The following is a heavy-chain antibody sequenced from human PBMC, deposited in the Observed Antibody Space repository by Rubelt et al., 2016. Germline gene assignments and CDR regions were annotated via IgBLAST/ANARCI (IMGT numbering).Heavy chain of an antibody. D-gene: IGHD3-10*01. V-gene: IGHV3-11*01. Sequence: GGGLEWVSYITHSGSIIYYADSVKGRFTISRDNAKNSLYLQMNSLTTEDTAVYYCASWATTMVRTLGAWGQGTLVTVSS. CDR2: ITHSGSII. CDR3: ASWATTMVRTLGA. J-gene: IGHJ5*02.